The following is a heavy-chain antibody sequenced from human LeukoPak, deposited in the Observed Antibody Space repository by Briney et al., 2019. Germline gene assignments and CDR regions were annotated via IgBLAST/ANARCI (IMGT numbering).Heavy chain of an antibody. V-gene: IGHV1-2*02. D-gene: IGHD6-19*01. CDR3: ARDFLVAGTSSY. J-gene: IGHJ4*02. CDR2: INPNSGGT. Sequence: ASVKDSCKASGYTFTGYYIHWVRQAPGQGLEWMGWINPNSGGTKYAEKVQGRVTMTRDTSSSTASMELSWLRFDDSAVYYCARDFLVAGTSSYWGQGTLVTVSS. CDR1: GYTFTGYY.